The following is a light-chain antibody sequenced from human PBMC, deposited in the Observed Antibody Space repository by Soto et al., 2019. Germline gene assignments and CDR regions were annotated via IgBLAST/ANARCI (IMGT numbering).Light chain of an antibody. CDR3: QQYNNWPRRT. Sequence: EIVMTQSPATLSVSPGXRATLSCRASQSVSSNLAWYQQKPGQAPRLLIYGASTRATGIPARFSGSGSGTEFTLTISSLQSEDSAVYYCQQYNNWPRRTFGQGTKVDIK. V-gene: IGKV3-15*01. CDR2: GAS. J-gene: IGKJ1*01. CDR1: QSVSSN.